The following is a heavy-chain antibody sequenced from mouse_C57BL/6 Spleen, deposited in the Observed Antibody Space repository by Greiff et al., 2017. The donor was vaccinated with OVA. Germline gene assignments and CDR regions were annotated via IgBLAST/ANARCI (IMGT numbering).Heavy chain of an antibody. V-gene: IGHV1-7*01. D-gene: IGHD1-1*01. CDR3: APSTVVANFDV. CDR2: INPSSGYT. Sequence: VQLQQSGADLAKPGASVKLSCKASGYTFTSSWMHWVKQRPGQGLEWIGYINPSSGYTKYNQKFKDKATLTADKSSSTAYMQLSSLTYEDSAGYYCAPSTVVANFDVWGTGTTVTVSS. CDR1: GYTFTSSW. J-gene: IGHJ1*03.